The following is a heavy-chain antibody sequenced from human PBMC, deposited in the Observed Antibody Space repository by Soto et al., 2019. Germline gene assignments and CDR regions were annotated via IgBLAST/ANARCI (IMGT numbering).Heavy chain of an antibody. V-gene: IGHV1-3*01. CDR3: AKKHSGSSLAY. CDR1: GYTFTSYA. Sequence: ASVKVSCKASGYTFTSYAMHWVRQAPGQRLEWMGWINAGNGNTKYSQKFQGRLTMTRNISINTAYLELSSLTSEDTAVYYCAKKHSGSSLAYWGQGSLVTVSS. D-gene: IGHD6-6*01. CDR2: INAGNGNT. J-gene: IGHJ4*02.